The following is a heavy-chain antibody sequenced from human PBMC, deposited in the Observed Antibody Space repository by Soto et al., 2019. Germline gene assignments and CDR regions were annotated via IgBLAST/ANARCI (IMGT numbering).Heavy chain of an antibody. D-gene: IGHD4-17*01. J-gene: IGHJ4*02. CDR3: VSPRTTVSNQDYFDY. Sequence: PSETLSLTCTVSGGSVTNSSYYWGWIRQSPGRGLEWIGSVYCRARSYSTSYVKIRCTKSVETSKRRFSLSLDSLTASDTAVYFCVSPRTTVSNQDYFDYWGPGAVVTVSS. V-gene: IGHV4-39*01. CDR1: GGSVTNSSYY. CDR2: VYCRARS.